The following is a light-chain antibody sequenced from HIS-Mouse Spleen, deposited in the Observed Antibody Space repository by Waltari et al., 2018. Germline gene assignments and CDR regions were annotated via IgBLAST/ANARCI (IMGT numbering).Light chain of an antibody. CDR1: QSVLYSSNNKNY. CDR3: QQYYSTPRT. CDR2: CAS. V-gene: IGKV4-1*01. J-gene: IGKJ2*01. Sequence: DIVMTQSPDSLAVSLGERATINCKSSQSVLYSSNNKNYLAWYQQKPGQPPKLLIYCASTRESGVTDRFSGSGSGTDFTLTISSLQAEDVAVYYWQQYYSTPRTFGQGTKLDIK.